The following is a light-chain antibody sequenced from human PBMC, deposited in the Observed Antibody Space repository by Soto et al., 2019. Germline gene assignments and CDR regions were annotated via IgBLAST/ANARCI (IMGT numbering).Light chain of an antibody. CDR3: QQYGGFPIT. J-gene: IGKJ5*01. Sequence: EIVLTQSPGTLSLSPGERATLSCRASQRFSVRYLAWYQQKPGQAPRLLIYGASSRATGIPDRFSGGGSGTDFTLTISRLEPGDFAVYFCQQYGGFPITFGQGTLLEIK. V-gene: IGKV3-20*01. CDR1: QRFSVRY. CDR2: GAS.